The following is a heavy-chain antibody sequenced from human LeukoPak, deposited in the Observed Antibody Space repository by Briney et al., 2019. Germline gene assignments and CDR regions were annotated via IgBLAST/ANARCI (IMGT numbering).Heavy chain of an antibody. CDR3: ARDWVAGTFYYYYYMDV. CDR2: INHSGST. D-gene: IGHD6-19*01. Sequence: SETLSLTCTVSGGSISSYYWSWIRQPPEKGLEWIGEINHSGSTNYNPSLKSRVTISVDTSKNQFSLKLSSVTAADTAVYYCARDWVAGTFYYYYYMDVWGKGTTVTVSS. CDR1: GGSISSYY. V-gene: IGHV4-34*01. J-gene: IGHJ6*03.